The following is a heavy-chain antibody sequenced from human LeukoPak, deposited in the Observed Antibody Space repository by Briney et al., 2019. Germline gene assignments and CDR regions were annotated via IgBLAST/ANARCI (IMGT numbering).Heavy chain of an antibody. CDR1: GGSISSYY. D-gene: IGHD3-22*01. CDR2: IYYSGST. CDR3: ARAPYDSGGYYDYYFDC. V-gene: IGHV4-59*08. Sequence: PSETLSLTCTVSGGSISSYYWSWIRQLPGKGLEWIGYIYYSGSTNYNPSLKSRVTISVDTSKNQFSLKLSSVTAADTAVYYCARAPYDSGGYYDYYFDCWGQGTLVTVSS. J-gene: IGHJ4*02.